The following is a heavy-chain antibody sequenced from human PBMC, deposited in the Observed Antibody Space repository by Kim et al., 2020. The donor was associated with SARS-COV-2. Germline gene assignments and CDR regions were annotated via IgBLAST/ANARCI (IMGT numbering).Heavy chain of an antibody. V-gene: IGHV3-43*02. Sequence: GSLRLSCAASGFTFADSVMHWVRQAPGKGLEWVALVSGDGATTYYADSVKGQFTISRDNSRDSLYLQMNSLRTDDTAFYHCSKASGWLPTYWGQGTLVTVSS. CDR2: VSGDGATT. CDR3: SKASGWLPTY. CDR1: GFTFADSV. J-gene: IGHJ4*02. D-gene: IGHD6-19*01.